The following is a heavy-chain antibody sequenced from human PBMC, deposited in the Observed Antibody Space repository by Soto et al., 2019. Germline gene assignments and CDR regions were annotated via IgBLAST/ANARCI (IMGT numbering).Heavy chain of an antibody. CDR2: INAGNGNT. D-gene: IGHD3-16*01. Sequence: QVQLVQSGAEVKKPGASVKVSCKASGYTFTSYAMHWVRQAPGQRLEWMGWINAGNGNTKYSQKFQGRVTITRDTSASTAYMELSSLRSEDTAVYYCARWGRGGVKPWYFDLWGRGTLVTVSS. CDR1: GYTFTSYA. J-gene: IGHJ2*01. CDR3: ARWGRGGVKPWYFDL. V-gene: IGHV1-3*01.